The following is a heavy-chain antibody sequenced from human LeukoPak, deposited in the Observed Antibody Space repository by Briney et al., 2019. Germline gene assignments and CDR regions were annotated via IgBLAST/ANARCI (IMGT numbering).Heavy chain of an antibody. J-gene: IGHJ4*02. D-gene: IGHD3-10*01. CDR3: ARHLTVRGVTAFDY. CDR1: GGSIGTSGYY. V-gene: IGHV4-39*01. CDR2: IYYSGST. Sequence: SETLSLTCTVSGGSIGTSGYYWGWIRQPPGKGLEWIGSIYYSGSTYYNPSLKSRVTISVDTSKNQFSLKLSSVTAADTAVYYCARHLTVRGVTAFDYWGQGTLVTVSS.